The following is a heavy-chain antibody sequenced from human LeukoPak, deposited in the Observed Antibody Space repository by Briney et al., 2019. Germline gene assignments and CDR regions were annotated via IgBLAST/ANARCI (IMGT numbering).Heavy chain of an antibody. CDR1: GFTFSSYE. Sequence: PGGSLRLSCAASGFTFSSYEMNWVRQAPGKGLEWVSYISSSGSTIYYADPVKGRLTISRDNAKNSLYLQMNSLRAEDTAVYYCARSYYYDSSGYSNWFDPWGQGTLVTVSS. CDR3: ARSYYYDSSGYSNWFDP. J-gene: IGHJ5*02. D-gene: IGHD3-22*01. CDR2: ISSSGSTI. V-gene: IGHV3-48*03.